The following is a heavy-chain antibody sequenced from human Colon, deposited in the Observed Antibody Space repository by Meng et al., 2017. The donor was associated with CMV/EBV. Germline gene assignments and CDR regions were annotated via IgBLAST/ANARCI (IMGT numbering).Heavy chain of an antibody. J-gene: IGHJ4*02. Sequence: LKGSGPKRVKPPQALTVTCTLSGFSLSTSGVGVGWIRQPPGKALEWLALIYWDDDKRYSPSLKSRLTITKDTSKNQVVLTMTNMDPVDTATYYCAHRMGRIAARVFDYWGQGTLVTVSS. CDR3: AHRMGRIAARVFDY. CDR2: IYWDDDK. D-gene: IGHD6-6*01. V-gene: IGHV2-5*02. CDR1: GFSLSTSGVG.